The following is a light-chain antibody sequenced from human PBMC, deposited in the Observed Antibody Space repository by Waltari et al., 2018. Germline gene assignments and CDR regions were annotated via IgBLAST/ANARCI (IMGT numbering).Light chain of an antibody. Sequence: EMVLPQSPGTLSLSPGERATLSCRASQSISKYLAWYQKKPGQAPRLLIYHASSRAAGIPERFSGSGSGTDFSLTISRLEPEDFAVYYCQQYESLPVTFGQGTKVEIK. CDR2: HAS. CDR1: QSISKY. J-gene: IGKJ1*01. V-gene: IGKV3-20*01. CDR3: QQYESLPVT.